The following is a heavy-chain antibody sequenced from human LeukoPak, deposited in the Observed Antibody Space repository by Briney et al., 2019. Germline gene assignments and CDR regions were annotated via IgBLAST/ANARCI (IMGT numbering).Heavy chain of an antibody. J-gene: IGHJ3*02. CDR3: AKAGRSGWYPGWPFDI. Sequence: AGGSLRLSCAASGFTFLTYAMSWVRQAPGKGLQWVSVIRDSGASTYYADSVKGRFTISRDNSKNTLYLQMNSLRAEDTAVYYCAKAGRSGWYPGWPFDIWGQGTMATVSS. CDR2: IRDSGAST. CDR1: GFTFLTYA. V-gene: IGHV3-23*01. D-gene: IGHD6-19*01.